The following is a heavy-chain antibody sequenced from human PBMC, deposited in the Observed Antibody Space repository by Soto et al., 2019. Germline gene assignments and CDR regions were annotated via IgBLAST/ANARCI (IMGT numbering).Heavy chain of an antibody. CDR2: ISGSGGST. CDR1: GFTFSSYA. Sequence: GGSLRLSCAASGFTFSSYAMSWVRQAPGKGLEWVSAISGSGGSTYYADSVKGRFTISRDNSKNTLYLQMNSLRAEDTAVYYCAKYDLSQRAIFGVVMFFDAFDIWGQGTMVTVSS. CDR3: AKYDLSQRAIFGVVMFFDAFDI. J-gene: IGHJ3*02. D-gene: IGHD3-3*01. V-gene: IGHV3-23*01.